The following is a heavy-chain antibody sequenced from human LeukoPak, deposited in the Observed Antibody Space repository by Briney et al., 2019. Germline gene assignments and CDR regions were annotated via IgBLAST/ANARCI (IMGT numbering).Heavy chain of an antibody. CDR1: GYSFTTDW. Sequence: GESLKISCKAYGYSFTTDWIGWVRQMPGKGLEWMGAISPAESDTRYSTSFQGQVTISADKSISTAYLQWSSLEASDTAMYYCARVPSQGGDYNLDHWGQGTLVTVSS. CDR3: ARVPSQGGDYNLDH. V-gene: IGHV5-51*01. D-gene: IGHD2-21*02. CDR2: ISPAESDT. J-gene: IGHJ4*02.